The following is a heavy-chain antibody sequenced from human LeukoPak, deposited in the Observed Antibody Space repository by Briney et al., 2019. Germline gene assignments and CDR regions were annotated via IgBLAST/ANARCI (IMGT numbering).Heavy chain of an antibody. J-gene: IGHJ4*02. Sequence: ASVKVSCKASGYTFTGYYMHWVRLAPGQGFEWMGWINPNSGDTNYAQKFQGRGTMTRDTSISTAHMELSRLRSDDTAVYYCARANPLYCSSTTCLFDYWGQGTLVTVSS. V-gene: IGHV1-2*02. D-gene: IGHD2-2*01. CDR3: ARANPLYCSSTTCLFDY. CDR1: GYTFTGYY. CDR2: INPNSGDT.